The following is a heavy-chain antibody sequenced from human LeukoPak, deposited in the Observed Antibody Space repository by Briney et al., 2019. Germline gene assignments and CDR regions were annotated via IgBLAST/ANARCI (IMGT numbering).Heavy chain of an antibody. CDR1: GFTFNNFD. V-gene: IGHV3-30*18. Sequence: GGSLRLSCADSGFTFNNFDMHWVRQAPGKGIERGAVISIDGAKTYSADSVKGRFTISRDNSKKTLYLKMNTVRAEDTAVYYCAKGEGGSSSWYDFYDYGMDFWGKGTTVTVSS. J-gene: IGHJ6*04. CDR2: ISIDGAKT. D-gene: IGHD2-2*01. CDR3: AKGEGGSSSWYDFYDYGMDF.